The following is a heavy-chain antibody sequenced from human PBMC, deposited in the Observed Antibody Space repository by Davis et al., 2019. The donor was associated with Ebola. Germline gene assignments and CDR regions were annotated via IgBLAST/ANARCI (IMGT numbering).Heavy chain of an antibody. CDR2: ISYDGSNE. CDR3: AAGHWFDY. J-gene: IGHJ5*01. Sequence: GESLKISCAASGFTFSTYGMHWVRQAPGKGLEWVEVISYDGSNEYYADSVKGRFTISKDNSKNTLYLQMNSLGAADTAVYYCAAGHWFDYWGQGTLVTVSS. V-gene: IGHV3-30*03. CDR1: GFTFSTYG.